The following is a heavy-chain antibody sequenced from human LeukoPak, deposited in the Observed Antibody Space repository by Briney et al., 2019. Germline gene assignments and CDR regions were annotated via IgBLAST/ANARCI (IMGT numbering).Heavy chain of an antibody. CDR1: GFTFSDYY. V-gene: IGHV3-11*01. D-gene: IGHD6-19*01. CDR2: ISSSGSTI. J-gene: IGHJ4*02. CDR3: ASPDSVAGHNFDY. Sequence: GGSLRLPCAASGFTFSDYYTSWIRQAPGKGLEWVSYISSSGSTIYYADSVKGRFTISRDNAKNSLYLQMNSLRAEDTAVYYCASPDSVAGHNFDYWGQGTLVTVSS.